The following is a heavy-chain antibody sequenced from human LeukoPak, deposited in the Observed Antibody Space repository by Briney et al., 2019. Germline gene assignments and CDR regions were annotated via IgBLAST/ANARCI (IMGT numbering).Heavy chain of an antibody. Sequence: ASETLSLTCTVSGGSISSYYWSWIRQPPGKGLEWIGHISYSGTTSYNPSLKSRVTISADTSKNQFSLKLNYVTAPDTAVYYCARHSSGSYSSLDSWGQGTLVTVSS. V-gene: IGHV4-59*08. CDR2: ISYSGTT. CDR1: GGSISSYY. CDR3: ARHSSGSYSSLDS. D-gene: IGHD1-26*01. J-gene: IGHJ4*02.